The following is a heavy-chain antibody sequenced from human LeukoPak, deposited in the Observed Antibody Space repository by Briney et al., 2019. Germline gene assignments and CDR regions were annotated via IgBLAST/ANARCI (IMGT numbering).Heavy chain of an antibody. CDR2: IYSSGGT. J-gene: IGHJ3*01. CDR3: ARSSYSSSSSV. Sequence: GSLRLSCAASGFTVSNTYMSWVRQAPGKGLEWVSVIYSSGGTFYSESVKGRFTISRDYSKNTLYLQMNSLRAEDTAVYYCARSSYSSSSSVWGQGTMVTVSS. V-gene: IGHV3-53*01. CDR1: GFTVSNTY. D-gene: IGHD6-6*01.